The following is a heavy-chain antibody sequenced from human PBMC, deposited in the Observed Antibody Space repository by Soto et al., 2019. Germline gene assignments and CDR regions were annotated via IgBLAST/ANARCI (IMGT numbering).Heavy chain of an antibody. CDR1: GGSFSGYY. CDR2: INHSGST. Sequence: PSETLYLTCAVYGGSFSGYYWSWIRQPPGKGLEWIGEINHSGSTNYNPSLKSRVTISVDTSKNQFSLKLSSVTAADTAVYYCARGLFEDYYGSGSYHYSYYYMDVWGKGTTLTVSS. CDR3: ARGLFEDYYGSGSYHYSYYYMDV. D-gene: IGHD3-10*01. J-gene: IGHJ6*03. V-gene: IGHV4-34*01.